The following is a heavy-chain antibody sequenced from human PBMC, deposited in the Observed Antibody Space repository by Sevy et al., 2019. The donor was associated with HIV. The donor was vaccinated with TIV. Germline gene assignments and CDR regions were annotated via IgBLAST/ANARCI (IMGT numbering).Heavy chain of an antibody. CDR3: ARLWMDCSRTSCYGKSAQGYYYYGMDV. V-gene: IGHV3-7*01. D-gene: IGHD2-2*01. Sequence: GGSLRLSCAASGFTFSSYWMSWVRQAPGKGLEWVANIKQDGSEKYYVDSVKGRFTISRDNAKNSLYLQMNSLRAEDAAVYYCARLWMDCSRTSCYGKSAQGYYYYGMDVWGQGTTVTVSS. J-gene: IGHJ6*02. CDR2: IKQDGSEK. CDR1: GFTFSSYW.